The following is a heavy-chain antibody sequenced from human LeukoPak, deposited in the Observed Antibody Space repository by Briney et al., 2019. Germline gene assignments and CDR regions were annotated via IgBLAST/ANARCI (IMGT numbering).Heavy chain of an antibody. J-gene: IGHJ4*02. D-gene: IGHD6-13*01. CDR2: ISASGSTI. CDR3: ARVLSSSWYVYFDY. V-gene: IGHV3-11*04. CDR1: GFTFSDYY. Sequence: GGSLRLSCAASGFTFSDYYMAWIRQAPGKGLEYISHISASGSTIHYGDSVKGRFTISRDNAKNSLYLQMNSLRAEDTAVYYCARVLSSSWYVYFDYWGQGTLVTVSS.